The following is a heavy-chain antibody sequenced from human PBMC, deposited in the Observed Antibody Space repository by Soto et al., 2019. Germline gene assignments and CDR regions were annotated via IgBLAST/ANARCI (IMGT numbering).Heavy chain of an antibody. Sequence: EVQLLESGGGLVQPGGSLRLSCTGSGFTFSSYAMSWVRQAPGKGLEWVSTISGSGGSTYYADSVKGRFTISRDNSKNSLYLQMNSLRAEDTAVYYCARDDYDSSGYYPYWGQGTLVTVSS. CDR3: ARDDYDSSGYYPY. V-gene: IGHV3-23*01. CDR2: ISGSGGST. J-gene: IGHJ4*02. CDR1: GFTFSSYA. D-gene: IGHD3-22*01.